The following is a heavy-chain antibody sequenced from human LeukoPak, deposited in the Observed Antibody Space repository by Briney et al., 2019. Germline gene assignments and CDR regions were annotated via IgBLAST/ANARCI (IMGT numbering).Heavy chain of an antibody. Sequence: PGGSLRLSCAASGFTFSSFGMNWVRQAPGKGLEWVSYISSSSSTIYYADSVKGRFTISRDNAKNSLYLQMNSLRAEDTAVYYCAKDATVTTFYYYYMDVWGKGTTVTVSS. V-gene: IGHV3-48*01. CDR3: AKDATVTTFYYYYMDV. CDR1: GFTFSSFG. D-gene: IGHD4-17*01. J-gene: IGHJ6*03. CDR2: ISSSSSTI.